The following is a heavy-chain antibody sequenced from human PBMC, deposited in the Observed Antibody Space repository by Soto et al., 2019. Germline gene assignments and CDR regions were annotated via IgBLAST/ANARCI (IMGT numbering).Heavy chain of an antibody. CDR3: APRGYSYGTSPFDY. CDR1: GGTFSSYT. V-gene: IGHV1-69*02. CDR2: IIPILGIA. Sequence: QVQLVQSGAEVKKPGSSVKVSCKASGGTFSSYTISWVRQAPGQGLEWMGRIIPILGIANYAQKFQARVTIAADKATSTAYMELSSLTSQDTAVYYCAPRGYSYGTSPFDYWGQGTLVTVSS. J-gene: IGHJ4*02. D-gene: IGHD5-18*01.